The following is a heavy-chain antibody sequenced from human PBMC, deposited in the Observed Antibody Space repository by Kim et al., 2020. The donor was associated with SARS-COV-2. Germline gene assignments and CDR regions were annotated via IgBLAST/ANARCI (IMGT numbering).Heavy chain of an antibody. Sequence: SETLSLTCTVSGGSISSSSYYWSWHRPPQGQGLIWYGSYYYSANYNYNLYLQIPVSISAATYKYPLSLNLISVTAADMAVYYCVRQAGGY. V-gene: IGHV4-39*01. J-gene: IGHJ2*01. CDR3: VRQAGGY. CDR1: GGSISSSSYY. CDR2: YYYSANY. D-gene: IGHD6-13*01.